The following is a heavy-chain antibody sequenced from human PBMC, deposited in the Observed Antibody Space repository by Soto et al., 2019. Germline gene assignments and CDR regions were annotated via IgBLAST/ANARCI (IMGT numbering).Heavy chain of an antibody. D-gene: IGHD2-21*02. J-gene: IGHJ6*02. Sequence: QITLKESGPTLVKPTQTLTLTCTFSGLSLSTTGVGVGWIRQPPGKALEWLALIYWDDDKRYSPSLKSRLTSPXDXSXNXXVLTMTNMDPVDTATYYCVQSRCGGDCLQSYSSHSYYGLDVWGQGTTVTVSS. V-gene: IGHV2-5*02. CDR2: IYWDDDK. CDR1: GLSLSTTGVG. CDR3: VQSRCGGDCLQSYSSHSYYGLDV.